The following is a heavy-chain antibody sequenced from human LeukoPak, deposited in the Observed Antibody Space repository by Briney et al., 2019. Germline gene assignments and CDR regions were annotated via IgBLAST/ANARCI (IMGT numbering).Heavy chain of an antibody. CDR3: TTDLIAAAGILDY. D-gene: IGHD6-13*01. V-gene: IGHV3-15*01. Sequence: GGSLRLSCAASGFTFSSYWMHWVRQAPGKGLEWVGRIKSKTDGGTTDYAAPVKGRFTISRDDSKNTLYLQMNSLKTEDTAVYYCTTDLIAAAGILDYWGQGTLVTVSS. CDR1: GFTFSSYW. CDR2: IKSKTDGGTT. J-gene: IGHJ4*02.